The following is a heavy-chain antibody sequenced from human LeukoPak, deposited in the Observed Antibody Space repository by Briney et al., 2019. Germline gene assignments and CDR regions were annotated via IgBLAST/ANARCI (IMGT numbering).Heavy chain of an antibody. V-gene: IGHV3-30*18. CDR1: KFTFSNYG. D-gene: IGHD2-21*01. Sequence: PGGSLRLSCTASKFTFSNYGMQWVRQAPGKGLEWVAVVSSDGGTKYYADSVKGRFTISRDNSKNTLYLQMNSLRAEDTAVYYCAKEGLSIPNDYWGQGTLVTVSS. CDR3: AKEGLSIPNDY. CDR2: VSSDGGTK. J-gene: IGHJ4*02.